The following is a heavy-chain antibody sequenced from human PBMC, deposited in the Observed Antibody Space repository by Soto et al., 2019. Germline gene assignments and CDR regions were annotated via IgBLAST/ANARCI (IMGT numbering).Heavy chain of an antibody. Sequence: QVQLVQSGAEVQKPGSSVKVSCKASGGTFSSYAISWVRQAPGQGLEWMGGIIPIFGTANYAQKFQGRVTITADESTSTAYMELSSLRSEDTAVYYCARVYYYDSSGYPHGGAFDIWGQGTMVTVSS. V-gene: IGHV1-69*01. CDR3: ARVYYYDSSGYPHGGAFDI. J-gene: IGHJ3*02. D-gene: IGHD3-22*01. CDR1: GGTFSSYA. CDR2: IIPIFGTA.